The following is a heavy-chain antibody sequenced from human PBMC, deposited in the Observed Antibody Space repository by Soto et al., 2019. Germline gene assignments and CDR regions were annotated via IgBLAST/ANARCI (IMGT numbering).Heavy chain of an antibody. CDR3: VRATYFSDSSGYTRCLDY. CDR1: GLTLSDHY. J-gene: IGHJ4*02. CDR2: SRDKPQGYST. D-gene: IGHD3-22*01. V-gene: IGHV3-72*01. Sequence: GGSLRLSCAGSGLTLSDHYIDWVRQAPGKGLEWVGRSRDKPQGYSTAYAASVKGRFTTSRDESKNSAYLQMNSLKTEDTAVYHCVRATYFSDSSGYTRCLDYWGQGTLVTVSS.